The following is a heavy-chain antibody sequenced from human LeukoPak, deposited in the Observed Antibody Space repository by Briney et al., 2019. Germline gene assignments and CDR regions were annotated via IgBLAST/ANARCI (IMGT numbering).Heavy chain of an antibody. CDR2: IYYSGST. J-gene: IGHJ6*02. V-gene: IGHV4-59*01. Sequence: SETLSLTCTVSGGSISSYYWSWIRQPPGKGLEWIGYIYYSGSTNYNPSLKSRVTISVDTSKNQFSLKLSSVTAADTAVYYCARDRTQLRSPKRIYGMDVWGQGTTVTVSS. CDR3: ARDRTQLRSPKRIYGMDV. CDR1: GGSISSYY. D-gene: IGHD5-18*01.